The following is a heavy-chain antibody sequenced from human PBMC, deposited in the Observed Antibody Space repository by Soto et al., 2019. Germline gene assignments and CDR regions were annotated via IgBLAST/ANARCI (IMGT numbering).Heavy chain of an antibody. Sequence: GESLKISCKSSGYSFSTYWIGWVRQMPGKGLEWMGIIYPGDSDTRYSPSFHGQVTISADKSISTAYLQWSSLEAADTAKYYCARRAVTTVTRDFFDYWGQGTLVTVSS. CDR3: ARRAVTTVTRDFFDY. D-gene: IGHD4-17*01. CDR1: GYSFSTYW. J-gene: IGHJ4*02. CDR2: IYPGDSDT. V-gene: IGHV5-51*01.